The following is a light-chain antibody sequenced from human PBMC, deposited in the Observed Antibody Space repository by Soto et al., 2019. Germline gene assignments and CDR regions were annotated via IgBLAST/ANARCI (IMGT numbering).Light chain of an antibody. CDR2: KDS. CDR1: ALPKQY. Sequence: SYDLTQPPSVSVSPGQTARITCSGDALPKQYAYWYQQKPGQAPVLVIYKDSERPSGIPERFSGSSSGTTVTLTISGVQAEDEADYYCQSADSSGTYPVVFGGGTQLTVL. V-gene: IGLV3-25*03. J-gene: IGLJ2*01. CDR3: QSADSSGTYPVV.